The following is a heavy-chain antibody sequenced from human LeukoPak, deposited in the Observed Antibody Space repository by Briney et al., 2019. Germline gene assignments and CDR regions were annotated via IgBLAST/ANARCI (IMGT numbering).Heavy chain of an antibody. Sequence: GGSLRLSCAASGFTFSSYSMNWVRQAPGKGLEWASSISSSSSYIYYADSVKGRFTISRDNAKNSLYLQMNSLRAEDTAVYYCARCGYSGYDSAFDIWGQGTMVTVSS. CDR1: GFTFSSYS. J-gene: IGHJ3*02. CDR2: ISSSSSYI. D-gene: IGHD5-12*01. V-gene: IGHV3-21*01. CDR3: ARCGYSGYDSAFDI.